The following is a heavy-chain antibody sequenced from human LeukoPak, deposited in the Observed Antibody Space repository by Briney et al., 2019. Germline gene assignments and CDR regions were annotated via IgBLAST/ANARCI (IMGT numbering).Heavy chain of an antibody. CDR1: GFTFSSYA. CDR2: MSYDGSNK. D-gene: IGHD3-9*01. V-gene: IGHV3-30-3*01. Sequence: PGRSLRLSCAASGFTFSSYAMHWVRQAPGKGLEWVAVMSYDGSNKYYADSVKGRFTISRDNSKNTLYLQMNSLRAEDTAVYYCARDPDTLTGYAFDIWGQGTMVTVSS. J-gene: IGHJ3*02. CDR3: ARDPDTLTGYAFDI.